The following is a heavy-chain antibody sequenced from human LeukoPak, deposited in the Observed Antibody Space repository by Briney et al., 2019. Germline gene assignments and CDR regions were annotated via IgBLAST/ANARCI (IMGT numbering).Heavy chain of an antibody. V-gene: IGHV3-11*01. Sequence: GGSLRLSCAASGFTFTNYYMSWIRQAPGKGLEWKSYISSDGSTIDYADSVKGRFTISRDNAKNSLYLQMNRLRAEDTAVYYCAREHSTGYYWGQGTLVTVSS. J-gene: IGHJ4*02. CDR2: ISSDGSTI. CDR1: GFTFTNYY. D-gene: IGHD2-8*02. CDR3: AREHSTGYY.